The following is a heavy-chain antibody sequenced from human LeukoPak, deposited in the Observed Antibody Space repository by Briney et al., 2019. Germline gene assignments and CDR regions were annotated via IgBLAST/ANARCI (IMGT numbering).Heavy chain of an antibody. V-gene: IGHV4-30-4*08. D-gene: IGHD1-26*01. CDR2: IYYSGST. Sequence: SETLSLTCTVSGGSISSGDYYWSWIRQPPGKGLEWIGHIYYSGSTYYNPSLKSRVTISVDTSKDQFSLKLSSVTAADTAVYYCARVRVGAHWFDPWGQGTLVTVSS. CDR1: GGSISSGDYY. J-gene: IGHJ5*02. CDR3: ARVRVGAHWFDP.